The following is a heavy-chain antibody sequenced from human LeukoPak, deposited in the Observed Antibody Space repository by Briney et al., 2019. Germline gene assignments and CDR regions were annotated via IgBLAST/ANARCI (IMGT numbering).Heavy chain of an antibody. D-gene: IGHD4-17*01. Sequence: GVSLRLSCAASGFTFTDFYMSWIRQAPGKGLEWVSYISISGTTIYYADSVKGRFTFSRDNAKNSLYLQMNSPRAEDTAVYYCARTGRLQYGDYVAFDYWGQGTLVTVSS. CDR3: ARTGRLQYGDYVAFDY. J-gene: IGHJ4*02. CDR2: ISISGTTI. CDR1: GFTFTDFY. V-gene: IGHV3-11*01.